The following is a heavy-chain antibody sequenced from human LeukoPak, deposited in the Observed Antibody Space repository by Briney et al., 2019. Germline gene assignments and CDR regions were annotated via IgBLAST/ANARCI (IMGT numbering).Heavy chain of an antibody. CDR2: INPNTGGT. CDR1: RYIFTGHY. D-gene: IGHD6-13*01. Sequence: ASVKVSCKVSRYIFTGHYMYWVRQAPGQGLEWMGWINPNTGGTNYAQKFRGRIAMTRDTSISTAYMELSSLRSDDTAVYYCASERVAAAGVVGMDAWGQGTTVTVSS. V-gene: IGHV1-2*02. J-gene: IGHJ6*02. CDR3: ASERVAAAGVVGMDA.